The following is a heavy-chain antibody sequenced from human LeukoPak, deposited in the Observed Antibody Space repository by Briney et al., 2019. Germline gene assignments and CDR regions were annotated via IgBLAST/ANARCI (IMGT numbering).Heavy chain of an antibody. CDR2: IFHTGST. D-gene: IGHD4-17*01. J-gene: IGHJ4*02. CDR3: ARGPTTVTRAFDY. V-gene: IGHV4-38-2*02. CDR1: GYSISSGYY. Sequence: SETLSLTCTVSGYSISSGYYWAWIRQPPGKGLEWIGSIFHTGSTYHNPSLKSRVTISVDTSKNQFSLKLNSVTAADTAVYYCARGPTTVTRAFDYWGQGTLVTVSS.